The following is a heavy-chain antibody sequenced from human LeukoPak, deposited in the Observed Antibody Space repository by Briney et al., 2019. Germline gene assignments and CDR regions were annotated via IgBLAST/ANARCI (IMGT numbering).Heavy chain of an antibody. D-gene: IGHD6-13*01. CDR3: ARDRFSSIWTFENRPDAFDI. CDR1: GDSCSSYW. CDR2: IYPGDVDT. J-gene: IGHJ3*02. V-gene: IGHV5-51*01. Sequence: GESPKISCKGSGDSCSSYWICWGSQIRGQGREGMGSIYPGDVDTRFRPSFQGQFPISADTSIRTAYLQWRSLKASDTAMYSCARDRFSSIWTFENRPDAFDIWGQATMVTVSS.